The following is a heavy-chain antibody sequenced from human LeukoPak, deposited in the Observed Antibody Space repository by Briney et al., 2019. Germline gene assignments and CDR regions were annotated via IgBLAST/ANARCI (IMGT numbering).Heavy chain of an antibody. CDR1: GFTLSSYD. J-gene: IGHJ4*02. V-gene: IGHV3-30*02. CDR3: ARGPRGSGSYCGY. CDR2: IRYDGSNK. D-gene: IGHD1-26*01. Sequence: GGSLRLSCAASGFTLSSYDMHWVRQAPGKGLEWVAFIRYDGSNKYYADSVKGRLTISRDNSKNTLYLQMNSLRAEDTAVYYCARGPRGSGSYCGYWGQGTLVTVSS.